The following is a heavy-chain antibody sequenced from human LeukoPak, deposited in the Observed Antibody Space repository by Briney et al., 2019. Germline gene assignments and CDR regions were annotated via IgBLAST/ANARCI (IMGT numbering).Heavy chain of an antibody. CDR3: RRGHWDDHA. CDR1: RFTFSDFW. Sequence: GGSLRLSCAASRFTFSDFWMSCVRQAPGKGLEWVASVTQDGSENHYVDSAKGRFTISRGNAKNSLYLQMSSLRAEDTAVYWCRRGHWDDHAWGQGTLVTVSS. D-gene: IGHD7-27*01. V-gene: IGHV3-7*01. CDR2: VTQDGSEN. J-gene: IGHJ5*02.